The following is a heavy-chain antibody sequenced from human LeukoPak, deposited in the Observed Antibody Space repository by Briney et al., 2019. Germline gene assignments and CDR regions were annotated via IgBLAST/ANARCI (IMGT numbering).Heavy chain of an antibody. D-gene: IGHD2-15*01. CDR1: GFTFSSYG. CDR3: AKWGYCSGGSCYRHYYYGMDV. CDR2: ISYDGSNK. Sequence: GESLKISCAASGFTFSSYGMHWVRQAPGKGLEWVAVISYDGSNKYYADSVKGRFTISRDNSKNTLYLQMNSLRAEDTAVYYCAKWGYCSGGSCYRHYYYGMDVWGQGTTVTVSS. J-gene: IGHJ6*02. V-gene: IGHV3-30*18.